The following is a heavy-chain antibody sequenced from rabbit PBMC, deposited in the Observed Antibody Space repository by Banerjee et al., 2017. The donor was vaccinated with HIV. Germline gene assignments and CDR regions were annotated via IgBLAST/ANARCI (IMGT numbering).Heavy chain of an antibody. D-gene: IGHD1-1*01. J-gene: IGHJ4*01. Sequence: GRGLARSEGSRAGTCRTSGLDLSFYEKSWVRQAPGKGPEWIACIYVGDGSTDYASWVNGRFTIYRGTRLNTGTLQLTSLTAADTATYFCARAPYVSSSGYSNYFNLWGPALVTVS. CDR1: GLDLSFYE. CDR3: ARAPYVSSSGYSNYFNL. CDR2: IYVGDGST. V-gene: IGHV1S47*01.